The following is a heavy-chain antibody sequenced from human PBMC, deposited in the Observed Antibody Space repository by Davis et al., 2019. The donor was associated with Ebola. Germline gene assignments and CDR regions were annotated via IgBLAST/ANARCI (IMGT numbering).Heavy chain of an antibody. V-gene: IGHV3-23*01. Sequence: GESLKISCAASGFIFSTYVMSWVRQAPGKGLEWVSTLGTSADTYYADSVKGRFTISRDNSKNTLHLQMNSLRDEDTAVYSCARTPSLGYYFDYWGQGTLVTVSS. CDR2: LGTSADT. CDR1: GFIFSTYV. CDR3: ARTPSLGYYFDY. D-gene: IGHD1-14*01. J-gene: IGHJ4*02.